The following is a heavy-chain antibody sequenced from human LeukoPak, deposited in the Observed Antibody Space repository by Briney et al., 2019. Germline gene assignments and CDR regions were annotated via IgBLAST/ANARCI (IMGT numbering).Heavy chain of an antibody. V-gene: IGHV4-59*08. J-gene: IGHJ4*02. CDR1: GGSISSYY. D-gene: IGHD1-26*01. CDR3: ARSYSGSYFSY. CDR2: IYYSGST. Sequence: SETLSLTCTVSGGSISSYYWSWIRQPPGKGLEWIGYIYYSGSTNYNPSLKSRVTISVDTSKNQFSLELSSVTAADTAVYYCARSYSGSYFSYWGQGTLVTVSS.